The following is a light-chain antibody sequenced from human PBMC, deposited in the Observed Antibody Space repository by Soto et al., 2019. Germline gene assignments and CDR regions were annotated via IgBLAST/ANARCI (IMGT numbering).Light chain of an antibody. V-gene: IGLV1-44*01. CDR2: NNN. J-gene: IGLJ3*02. Sequence: QSVLTQTPSASGTPGQRVTISCSGSTSNIGSNTVNWYQQLPGTAPKLLIYNNNQRPSGVPDRFSGSKSGTSASLAISGLLSEDEAVFYCATWDDSLNVWMFGGGTKLTVL. CDR3: ATWDDSLNVWM. CDR1: TSNIGSNT.